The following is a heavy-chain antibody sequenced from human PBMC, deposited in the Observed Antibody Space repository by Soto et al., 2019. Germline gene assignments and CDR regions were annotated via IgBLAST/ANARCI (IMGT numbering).Heavy chain of an antibody. CDR3: ARHSSTSYSAGYYGMDV. CDR1: GYSFTSYW. D-gene: IGHD2-2*01. V-gene: IGHV5-51*01. J-gene: IGHJ6*02. Sequence: GGSLKISFKGSGYSFTSYWSGWVRQMPGKGLEWMGIIYPGDSDTRYSPSFQGQVTISADKSISTAYLQWSSLKASDTAMYYCARHSSTSYSAGYYGMDVWGQGTTVTVAS. CDR2: IYPGDSDT.